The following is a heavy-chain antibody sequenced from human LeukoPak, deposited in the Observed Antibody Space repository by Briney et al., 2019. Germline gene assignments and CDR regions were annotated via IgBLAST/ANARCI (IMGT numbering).Heavy chain of an antibody. V-gene: IGHV4-30-2*01. CDR2: IYHSGST. D-gene: IGHD3-22*01. CDR3: ARGPYNYYDSSGYYGNFDY. J-gene: IGHJ4*02. Sequence: SETLSLTCAVSGGSISSGGYSWSWIRQPLGKGLEWIGYIYHSGSTYYNPSLKSRVTISVDRSKNQFSLKLSSVTAADTAVYYCARGPYNYYDSSGYYGNFDYWGQGTLVTVSS. CDR1: GGSISSGGYS.